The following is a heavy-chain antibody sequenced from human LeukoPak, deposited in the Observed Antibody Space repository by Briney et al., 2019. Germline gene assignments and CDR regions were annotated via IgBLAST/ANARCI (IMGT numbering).Heavy chain of an antibody. CDR3: ASEFGYSQNY. CDR1: EFTLRTHW. V-gene: IGHV3-74*01. CDR2: INSDGSSS. D-gene: IGHD5-24*01. Sequence: GGSLRLSCAASEFTLRTHWMNWVRQAPGKGLVWVSHINSDGSSSNYADSVKGRFTISRDNAKNTLYLQMNSLRAEDTAVYFCASEFGYSQNYWGQGTLVTV. J-gene: IGHJ4*02.